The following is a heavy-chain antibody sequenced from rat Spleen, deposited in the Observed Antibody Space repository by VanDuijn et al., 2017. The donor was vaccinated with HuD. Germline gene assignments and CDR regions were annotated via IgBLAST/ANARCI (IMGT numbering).Heavy chain of an antibody. J-gene: IGHJ4*01. V-gene: IGHV5-25*01. CDR3: GRHGQGKTTYYYVIDA. Sequence: EVQLVESGGGLVQPGRSMKLSCAASGFTFSNYDMAWVRQAPTQGLEWVSSISYDGSSTYYRESVKGRFTISRDNAKSTLYLKIVSLHSEDTATFYWGRHGQGKTTYYYVIDAWGQGTSVTGSS. D-gene: IGHD1-7*01. CDR1: GFTFSNYD. CDR2: ISYDGSST.